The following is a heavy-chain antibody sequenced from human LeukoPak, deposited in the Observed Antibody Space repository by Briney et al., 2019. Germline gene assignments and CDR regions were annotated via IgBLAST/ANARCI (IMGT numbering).Heavy chain of an antibody. J-gene: IGHJ6*03. D-gene: IGHD6-6*01. V-gene: IGHV4-34*01. Sequence: PSETLSLTCAVYGGSFSGYYWSWIRQPPGKGLEWIGEINHSGSTNYNPSLKSRVTISVDTSKNQFSLKLSSVTAADTAVYNCARAVAARPFIQNYYMDVWGKGTTVIVSS. CDR3: ARAVAARPFIQNYYMDV. CDR1: GGSFSGYY. CDR2: INHSGST.